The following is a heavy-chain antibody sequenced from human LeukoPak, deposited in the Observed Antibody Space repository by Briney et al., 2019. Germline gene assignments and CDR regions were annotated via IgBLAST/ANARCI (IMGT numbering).Heavy chain of an antibody. J-gene: IGHJ3*02. Sequence: GRSLRLSCALSASTPSNNYTSWTRRPPGRGRGWVSYISSSGSTIYYADSVKGRFTTSRDNAKNSLYLQMNSLRAEDTAVYYCARAVGGFDIWGQGTMVTVSS. V-gene: IGHV3-11*01. CDR2: ISSSGSTI. CDR1: ASTPSNNY. CDR3: ARAVGGFDI.